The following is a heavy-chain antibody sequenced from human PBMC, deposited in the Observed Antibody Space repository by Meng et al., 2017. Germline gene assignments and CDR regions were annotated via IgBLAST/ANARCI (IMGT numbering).Heavy chain of an antibody. V-gene: IGHV1-3*01. CDR1: GYTFTSYA. J-gene: IGHJ5*02. CDR3: ARDKLKTFDP. Sequence: QVPLGQSGAEVKKPGASVKVSCKASGYTFTSYAMHWVRQAPGQRLEWMGWINAGNGNTKYSQKFQGRVTITRDTSASTAYMELSSLRSEDTAVYYCARDKLKTFDPWGQGTLVTASS. CDR2: INAGNGNT.